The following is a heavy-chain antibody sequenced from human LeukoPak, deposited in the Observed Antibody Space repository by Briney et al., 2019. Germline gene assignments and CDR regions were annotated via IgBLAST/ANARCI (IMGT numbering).Heavy chain of an antibody. CDR2: IYRSGIT. CDR3: AREASTVTGYFDY. V-gene: IGHV4-4*01. Sequence: SETLSLTCTVSGASISSYNCWGWVRQSPGKVLEWIGEIYRSGITNYNPSLKSRVTISVDKSKNQFSLKLNSVTAADTAVYCCAREASTVTGYFDYWGQGTLVTVSS. CDR1: GASISSYNC. D-gene: IGHD4-17*01. J-gene: IGHJ4*02.